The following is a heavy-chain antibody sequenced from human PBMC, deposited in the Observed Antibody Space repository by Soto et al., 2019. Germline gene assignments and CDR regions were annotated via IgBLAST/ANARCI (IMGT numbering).Heavy chain of an antibody. D-gene: IGHD3-22*01. CDR3: AEDRRITMIVVVPDAFDI. V-gene: IGHV3-23*01. CDR1: GFTFSSYA. J-gene: IGHJ3*02. CDR2: ISGSGGST. Sequence: GGSLRLSCAASGFTFSSYAMSWVRQAPGKGLEWVSAISGSGGSTYYADSVKGRFTISRDNSKNTLYLQMNSLRAEDTAVYYCAEDRRITMIVVVPDAFDIWGQGTMVTVS.